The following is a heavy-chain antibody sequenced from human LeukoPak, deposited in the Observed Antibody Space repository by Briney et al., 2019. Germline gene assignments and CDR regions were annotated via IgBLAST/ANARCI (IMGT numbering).Heavy chain of an antibody. J-gene: IGHJ3*02. CDR1: GYTFTSYD. CDR3: ARPMYYYDSSGSRAFDI. CDR2: INTNTGNP. Sequence: GASVKVSCKASGYTFTSYDINWVRQATGQGLEWMGWINTNTGNPTYAQGFTGRFVFSLDTSVSTAYLQISSLKAEDTAVYYCARPMYYYDSSGSRAFDIWGQGTMVTVSS. V-gene: IGHV7-4-1*02. D-gene: IGHD3-22*01.